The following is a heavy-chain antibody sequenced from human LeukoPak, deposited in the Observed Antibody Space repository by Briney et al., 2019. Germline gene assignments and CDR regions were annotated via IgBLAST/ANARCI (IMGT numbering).Heavy chain of an antibody. Sequence: ASVTVSCKASEYTFTSYYMHWVRQAPGQGLEWMGIINPSGGSTSYAQKFQGRVTMTRDTSTSTVYMELSSLRSEDTAVYYCAREAYSSGKDYWGQGTLVTVSS. D-gene: IGHD6-19*01. CDR1: EYTFTSYY. CDR3: AREAYSSGKDY. J-gene: IGHJ4*02. V-gene: IGHV1-46*01. CDR2: INPSGGST.